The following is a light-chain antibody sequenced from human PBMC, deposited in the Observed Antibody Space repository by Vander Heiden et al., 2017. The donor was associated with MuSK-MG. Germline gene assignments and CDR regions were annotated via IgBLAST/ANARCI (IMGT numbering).Light chain of an antibody. CDR3: QQYYTYPPLT. CDR1: QSISNW. J-gene: IGKJ4*01. Sequence: DIQMTQSPSTLSASVGDRVTITCRASQSISNWLAWYQQKPGKAPNLLIYDASSLESGVPSRFSGSGSGTEFTLTISSLQPDDFATYYCQQYYTYPPLTFGGGTKVXIK. CDR2: DAS. V-gene: IGKV1-5*01.